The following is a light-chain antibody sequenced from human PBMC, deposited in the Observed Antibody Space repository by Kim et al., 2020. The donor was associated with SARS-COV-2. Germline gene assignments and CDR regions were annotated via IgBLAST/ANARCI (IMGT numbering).Light chain of an antibody. V-gene: IGKV1-5*03. CDR1: QSINNW. Sequence: STLAASVGDKVTITCRASQSINNWLAWYQQKPGKAPKPLIYRVSSLESGVPSRFSGSGSGTEFTLTISSLQPDDFATYYCQQHNGYFGQGTKLEI. J-gene: IGKJ2*01. CDR2: RVS. CDR3: QQHNGY.